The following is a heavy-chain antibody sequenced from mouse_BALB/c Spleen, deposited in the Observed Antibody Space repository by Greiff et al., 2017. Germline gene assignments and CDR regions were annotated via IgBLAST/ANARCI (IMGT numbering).Heavy chain of an antibody. V-gene: IGHV3-8*02. CDR1: GDSITSGY. CDR3: ASNYGSSYWDFDD. CDR2: ISYSGST. D-gene: IGHD1-1*01. Sequence: EVQLEESGPSLVKPSQTLSLTCSVTGDSITSGYWNWIRQFPGNKLEYMGYISYSGSTYYNPSLKSRISITRDTSKNQYYMQLQSVTTEDTATDYCASNYGSSYWDFDDWGEGTTVTVSS. J-gene: IGHJ1*01.